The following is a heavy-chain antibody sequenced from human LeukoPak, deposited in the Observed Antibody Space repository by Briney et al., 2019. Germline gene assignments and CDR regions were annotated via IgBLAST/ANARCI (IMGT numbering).Heavy chain of an antibody. D-gene: IGHD4-17*01. Sequence: GGSLRLSCAASGFTFSSYAMSWVRQAPGKGLEWVSAISGSSGLTYYTDSVKGRFTISRDNSKNTLFLQMNSLRAEDTAVYYCARRGESASYGDYRFDYWGQGTLVTVSS. CDR1: GFTFSSYA. CDR2: ISGSSGLT. V-gene: IGHV3-23*01. CDR3: ARRGESASYGDYRFDY. J-gene: IGHJ4*02.